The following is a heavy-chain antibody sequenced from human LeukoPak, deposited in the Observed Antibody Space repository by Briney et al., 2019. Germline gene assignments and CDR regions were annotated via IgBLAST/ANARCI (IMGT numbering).Heavy chain of an antibody. J-gene: IGHJ5*02. D-gene: IGHD2-2*01. Sequence: SETLSLTCTVSGGSISSYYWSWIRQPPGKGLEWIGYIYYSGSTNYNPSLKSRVTVSVDTSKNQFSLKLSSVTAADTAVYYCARDGEPHQNWFDPWGQGTLVTVSS. CDR3: ARDGEPHQNWFDP. V-gene: IGHV4-59*01. CDR1: GGSISSYY. CDR2: IYYSGST.